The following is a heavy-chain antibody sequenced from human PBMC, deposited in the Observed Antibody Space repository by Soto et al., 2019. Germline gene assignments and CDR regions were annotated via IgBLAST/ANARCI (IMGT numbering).Heavy chain of an antibody. D-gene: IGHD5-18*01. V-gene: IGHV3-9*01. CDR2: ISWNSGSI. CDR1: GFTFDDYA. J-gene: IGHJ4*02. CDR3: AKGSADTAMVHFDY. Sequence: PGGSLRLSCAASGFTFDDYAMHWVRQAPGKGLEWVSGISWNSGSIAYADSVKGRFTVSRDNAKNSLYLQMKSLRAEDTALYYCAKGSADTAMVHFDYWGQGTLVTVSS.